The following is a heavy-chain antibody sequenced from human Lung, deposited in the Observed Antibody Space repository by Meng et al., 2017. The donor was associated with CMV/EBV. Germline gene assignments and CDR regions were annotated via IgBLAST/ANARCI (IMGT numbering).Heavy chain of an antibody. V-gene: IGHV2-5*01. Sequence: SGPTLVKPPETLTLTCTFSGFSLTTVGVGVGWIRQPPGKALEWLGVIYWNDDRRYNPYLQRRLALTKETSKNLVLLTLTNVDPADTATYFCGNRRYSYDYSGLDVWGQGXTVTVSS. D-gene: IGHD5-18*01. CDR1: GFSLTTVGVG. J-gene: IGHJ6*02. CDR2: IYWNDDR. CDR3: GNRRYSYDYSGLDV.